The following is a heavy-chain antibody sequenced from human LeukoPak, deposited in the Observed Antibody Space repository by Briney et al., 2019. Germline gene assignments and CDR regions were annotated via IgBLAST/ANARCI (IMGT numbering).Heavy chain of an antibody. J-gene: IGHJ4*02. CDR3: ATDPDSGGWSTFDY. CDR1: GFAFSRNW. V-gene: IGHV3-74*01. CDR2: IKSDGSAT. D-gene: IGHD6-19*01. Sequence: GSLRLSCAASGFAFSRNWMHWVRQAPGKGLVWVSRIKSDGSATHYADSVKGRFTISRDNAKNTLYLQMNSLRVEDTAVYYCATDPDSGGWSTFDYWGQGTLVTVSS.